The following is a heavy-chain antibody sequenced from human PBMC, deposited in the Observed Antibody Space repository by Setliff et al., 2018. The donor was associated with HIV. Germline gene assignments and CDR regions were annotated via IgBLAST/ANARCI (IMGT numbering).Heavy chain of an antibody. J-gene: IGHJ4*02. CDR2: IWPDDSDT. CDR1: GYSFTNYW. CDR3: ARLSKYYDFWTPDS. V-gene: IGHV5-51*01. Sequence: PGESLKISCKASGYSFTNYWVGWVRQMPANGLERMGLIWPDDSDTIYSPSFQGQVTMSADKSISTAYLQWSSLKAPDTAMYYCARLSKYYDFWTPDSWGQGTLVTVSS. D-gene: IGHD3-3*01.